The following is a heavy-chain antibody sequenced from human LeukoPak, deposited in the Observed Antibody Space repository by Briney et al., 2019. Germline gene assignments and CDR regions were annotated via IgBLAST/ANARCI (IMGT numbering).Heavy chain of an antibody. CDR2: IIPIFGTA. D-gene: IGHD6-13*01. CDR3: ARGGLIAATGLDY. V-gene: IGHV1-69*13. Sequence: GASVTVSCKASGGTFSSFVITWVRQAPGQGLEGMGGIIPIFGTANYAQKFQGRVTINADESTTTAYMELSSLRSEDTAVYYCARGGLIAATGLDYWGQGTLVTVSS. CDR1: GGTFSSFV. J-gene: IGHJ4*02.